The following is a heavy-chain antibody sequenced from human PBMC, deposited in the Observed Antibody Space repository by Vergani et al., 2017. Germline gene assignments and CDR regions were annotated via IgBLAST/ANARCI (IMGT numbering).Heavy chain of an antibody. CDR2: ISAYNGNT. V-gene: IGHV1-18*01. J-gene: IGHJ6*03. Sequence: QVQLVQSGAEVKKPGASVKVSCKASGYTFTSYGISWVRQAPGQGLEWMGWISAYNGNTNYAQKLQGRVTMTTDTSTSTAYMELRSLRSDDTAVYYCARDGGVNEFWSGYRPSSYYYYMDVWGKGTTVTVSS. D-gene: IGHD3-3*01. CDR1: GYTFTSYG. CDR3: ARDGGVNEFWSGYRPSSYYYYMDV.